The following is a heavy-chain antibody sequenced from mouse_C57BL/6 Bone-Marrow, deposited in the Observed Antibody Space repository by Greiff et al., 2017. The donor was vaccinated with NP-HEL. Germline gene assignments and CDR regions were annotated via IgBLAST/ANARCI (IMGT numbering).Heavy chain of an antibody. V-gene: IGHV1-50*01. Sequence: QVQLQQPGAELVKPGASVKLSCKASGYTFTSYWMQWVKQRPGQGLEWIGEIDPSDSYTNYNQKFKGKATLTVDKSSSTAYMQLSSLTSEDSAVYYCARSDYGSSLLYYAMDYWGQGTSVTVSS. CDR2: IDPSDSYT. CDR1: GYTFTSYW. D-gene: IGHD1-1*01. CDR3: ARSDYGSSLLYYAMDY. J-gene: IGHJ4*01.